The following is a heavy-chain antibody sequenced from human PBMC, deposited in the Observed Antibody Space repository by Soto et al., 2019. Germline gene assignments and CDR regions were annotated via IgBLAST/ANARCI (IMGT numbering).Heavy chain of an antibody. J-gene: IGHJ4*02. CDR2: IWYDGSNK. Sequence: GGSLRLSCAASGFTFSSYGRHWVRQAPGKGLEWVAVIWYDGSNKYYADSVKGRFTISRDNSKNTLYLQMNSLRAEDTAVYYCARVLPINYGLDYWGQGTLVTVSS. CDR3: ARVLPINYGLDY. V-gene: IGHV3-33*01. D-gene: IGHD4-17*01. CDR1: GFTFSSYG.